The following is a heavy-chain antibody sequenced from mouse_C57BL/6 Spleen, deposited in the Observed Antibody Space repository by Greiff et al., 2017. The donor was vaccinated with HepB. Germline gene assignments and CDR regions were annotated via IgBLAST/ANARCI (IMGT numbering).Heavy chain of an antibody. V-gene: IGHV1-15*01. J-gene: IGHJ4*01. CDR2: IDPETGGT. D-gene: IGHD3-1*01. Sequence: QVQLQQSGAELVRPGASVTLSCKASGYTFTDYEMHWVKQTPVHGLEWIGAIDPETGGTAYNQKFKGKAILTADKSSSTAYMELRSLTSEDSAVYYCTRGRHNGGAMDYWGQGTSVTVSS. CDR3: TRGRHNGGAMDY. CDR1: GYTFTDYE.